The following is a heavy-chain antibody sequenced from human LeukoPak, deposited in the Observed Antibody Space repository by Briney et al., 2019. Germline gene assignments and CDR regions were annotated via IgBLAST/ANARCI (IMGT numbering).Heavy chain of an antibody. CDR1: GGSISSGDYY. J-gene: IGHJ5*02. D-gene: IGHD4-17*01. CDR2: IYYSGST. CDR3: ARGSTTVTTESWFDP. Sequence: SETLSVTCTVSGGSISSGDYYWSWIRQPPGKGLEWIGYIYYSGSTYYNPSLKSRVTISVDTSKNQFSLKLSSVTAADTAVYYCARGSTTVTTESWFDPWGQGTLVTVSS. V-gene: IGHV4-30-4*01.